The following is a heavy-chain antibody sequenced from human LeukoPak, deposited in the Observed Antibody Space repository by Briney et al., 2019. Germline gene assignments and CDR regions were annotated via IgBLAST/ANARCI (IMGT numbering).Heavy chain of an antibody. J-gene: IGHJ4*02. CDR1: GFTFSSYW. CDR2: IKQDGSET. D-gene: IGHD6-6*01. V-gene: IGHV3-7*01. CDR3: ARYSSSSSSY. Sequence: HPGGSLRLSCAASGFTFSSYWMTWVRQAPGKGLEWVANIKQDGSETVYVGSVKGRFTISRDNARNSLFLQMNSLRGEDTAVYYCARYSSSSSSYWGQGTLVTVSS.